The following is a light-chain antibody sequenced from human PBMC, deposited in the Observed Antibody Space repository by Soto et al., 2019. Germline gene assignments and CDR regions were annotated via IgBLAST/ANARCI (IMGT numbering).Light chain of an antibody. CDR3: QQYGSSSIP. V-gene: IGKV3-20*01. CDR2: DAS. CDR1: QSVSSSY. Sequence: VLTQSPGTLSLSPGERATLSCRASQSVSSSYLAWYQQKPGQAPRLLIYDASSRATGIPDRFSGSGSGTDFTLTISRLEPEDFAVYYCQQYGSSSIPFGQGTRLEIK. J-gene: IGKJ5*01.